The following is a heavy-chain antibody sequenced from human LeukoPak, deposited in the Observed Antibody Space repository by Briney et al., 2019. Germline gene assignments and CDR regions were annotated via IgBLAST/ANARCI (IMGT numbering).Heavy chain of an antibody. Sequence: GASVKASCKASGGTFSSYAISWVRQAPGQGLEWMGRIIPILGIANYAQKFQGRVTITADKSTSTAYMELSSLRSEDTAVYYCARDSSIAARPATYYMDVWGKGTTVTVSS. J-gene: IGHJ6*03. CDR2: IIPILGIA. D-gene: IGHD6-6*01. CDR3: ARDSSIAARPATYYMDV. V-gene: IGHV1-69*04. CDR1: GGTFSSYA.